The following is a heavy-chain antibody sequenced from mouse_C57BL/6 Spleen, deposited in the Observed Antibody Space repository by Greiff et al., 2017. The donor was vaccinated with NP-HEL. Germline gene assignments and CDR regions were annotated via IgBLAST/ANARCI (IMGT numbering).Heavy chain of an antibody. V-gene: IGHV1-15*01. Sequence: QVQLQQSGAELVRRGASVTLSCKASGYTFTDYEMHWVKQTPVHGLEWIGAIDPATGGTAYNQKFKGKAILTADKSSSTAYMELRSLTSEDSAVYYCSNCAWFAYWGQGTLVTVSA. J-gene: IGHJ3*01. D-gene: IGHD2-1*01. CDR2: IDPATGGT. CDR3: SNCAWFAY. CDR1: GYTFTDYE.